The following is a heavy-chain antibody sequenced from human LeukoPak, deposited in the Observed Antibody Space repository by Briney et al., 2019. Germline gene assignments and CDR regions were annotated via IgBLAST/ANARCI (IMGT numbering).Heavy chain of an antibody. Sequence: PSETLSLTCTVSGYSISSGYYWGWIRPPPGKGLEWIGSIYHSGSTYYNPSLKSRVTISVDTSKNQFSLKLSSVAAADTAVYYCARGGSGWYTYFSMDYWGQGTLVTVSS. J-gene: IGHJ4*02. CDR2: IYHSGST. CDR3: ARGGSGWYTYFSMDY. D-gene: IGHD6-19*01. CDR1: GYSISSGYY. V-gene: IGHV4-38-2*02.